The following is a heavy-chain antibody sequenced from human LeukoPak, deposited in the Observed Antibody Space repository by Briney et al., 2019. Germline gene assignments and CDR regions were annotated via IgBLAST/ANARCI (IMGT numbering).Heavy chain of an antibody. Sequence: SETLSLTCTVSGGSISSSGYNWGWIRHPPGKGLEWIGSIYYSGSNYYNPSLKSRVTISVDTSKEQFALTLNSVTAADTAVYYCARLGVVVGATQIAHWGQGSLVTVSS. J-gene: IGHJ4*02. CDR2: IYYSGSN. V-gene: IGHV4-39*01. CDR1: GGSISSSGYN. D-gene: IGHD2-15*01. CDR3: ARLGVVVGATQIAH.